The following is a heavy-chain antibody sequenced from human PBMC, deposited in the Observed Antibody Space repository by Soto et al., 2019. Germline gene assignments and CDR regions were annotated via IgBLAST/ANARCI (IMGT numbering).Heavy chain of an antibody. CDR1: GFTFSSYG. V-gene: IGHV3-30*18. CDR3: AKDRIGFRSWKGGRWWAPSWFDP. D-gene: IGHD6-13*01. J-gene: IGHJ5*02. Sequence: PGGSLRLSCAASGFTFSSYGMHWVRQAPGKGLEWVAVISYDGSNKYYADSVKGRFTISRDNSKNTLYLQMNSLRAEDTAVYYCAKDRIGFRSWKGGRWWAPSWFDPWGQGTLVTVSS. CDR2: ISYDGSNK.